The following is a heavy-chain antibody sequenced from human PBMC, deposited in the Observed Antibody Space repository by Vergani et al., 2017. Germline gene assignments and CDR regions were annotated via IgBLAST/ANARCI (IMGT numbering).Heavy chain of an antibody. CDR2: FYTSGST. D-gene: IGHD3-22*01. CDR1: GGSISSGSYY. CDR3: ARETYYYDSSGYYFGFDY. J-gene: IGHJ4*02. V-gene: IGHV4-61*02. Sequence: QVQLQESGPGLVKPSQTLSLTCTVSGGSISSGSYYWSWIRQPAGKGLEWIGRFYTSGSTNYNPSLKSRVTISVDTSKNQFSLKLSSVTAADTAVYYCARETYYYDSSGYYFGFDYWGQGTLVTVSS.